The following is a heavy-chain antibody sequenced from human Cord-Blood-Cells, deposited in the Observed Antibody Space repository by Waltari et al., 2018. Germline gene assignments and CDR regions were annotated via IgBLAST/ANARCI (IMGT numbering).Heavy chain of an antibody. Sequence: QVQLQQWGVGLLKPSETLSLTCAVYGGSFSGYYWSWIRQPPGKGLEWIGEINHSGSTNYNPSLKSRVTISVDTSKNQFSLKLSSVTAADTAVYYCARVRGVVIAIDYWGQGTLVTVSS. D-gene: IGHD2-21*01. CDR3: ARVRGVVIAIDY. CDR1: GGSFSGYY. CDR2: INHSGST. V-gene: IGHV4-34*01. J-gene: IGHJ4*02.